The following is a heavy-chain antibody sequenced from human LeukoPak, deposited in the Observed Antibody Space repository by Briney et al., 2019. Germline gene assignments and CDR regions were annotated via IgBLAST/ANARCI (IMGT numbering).Heavy chain of an antibody. J-gene: IGHJ4*02. D-gene: IGHD3-22*01. CDR3: ARDTTYYYDSSGYDANDY. Sequence: SVKVSCKASGGTFISYAISWVRQAPGQGLEWMGGIIPIFGTANYAQKFQGRVTITADESTSTAYMELSSLRSEDTAVYYCARDTTYYYDSSGYDANDYWGQGTLVPVSS. CDR1: GGTFISYA. V-gene: IGHV1-69*13. CDR2: IIPIFGTA.